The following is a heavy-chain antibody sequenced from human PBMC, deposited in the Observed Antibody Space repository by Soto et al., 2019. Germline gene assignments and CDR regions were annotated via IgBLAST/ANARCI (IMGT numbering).Heavy chain of an antibody. CDR2: ISSNGGST. J-gene: IGHJ4*02. V-gene: IGHV3-64*01. D-gene: IGHD3-10*01. CDR3: AREPHPTPPYYYGSGSYYEGPFDY. CDR1: GFTFSSYA. Sequence: GGSLRLSCAASGFTFSSYAMHWVRQAPGKGLEYVSAISSNGGSTYYANSVKGRFTISRDNSKNTLYLQMGSLRAEDMAVYYCAREPHPTPPYYYGSGSYYEGPFDYWGQGTLVTVSS.